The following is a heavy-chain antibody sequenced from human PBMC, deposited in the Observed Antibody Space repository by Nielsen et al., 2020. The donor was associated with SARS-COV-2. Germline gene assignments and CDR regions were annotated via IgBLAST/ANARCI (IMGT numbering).Heavy chain of an antibody. CDR3: AKNPAYYGSGSYFSWFDP. J-gene: IGHJ5*02. CDR1: GYTFTSYD. Sequence: ASVKVSCRASGYTFTSYDINWVRQATGQGLEWMGWINPNSGGTNYAQKFQGRVTMTRDTSISTAYMELSRLRSDDTAVYYCAKNPAYYGSGSYFSWFDPWGQGTLVTVPQ. V-gene: IGHV1-2*02. D-gene: IGHD3-10*01. CDR2: INPNSGGT.